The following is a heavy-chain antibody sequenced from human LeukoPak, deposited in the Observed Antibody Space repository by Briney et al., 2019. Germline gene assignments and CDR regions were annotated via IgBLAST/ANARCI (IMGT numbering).Heavy chain of an antibody. CDR3: AVRTRGSYFDY. J-gene: IGHJ4*02. CDR1: GFTFSTYA. V-gene: IGHV3-23*01. CDR2: ISSSGDRT. D-gene: IGHD1-26*01. Sequence: GGSLRLSCAGSGFTFSTYAMSWVRQAPGKGLEWVSGISSSGDRTLYRDSVKGRFTISRDNSKNTLYLQLNSLRAEDTAAYHCAVRTRGSYFDYWGQGALVTVSS.